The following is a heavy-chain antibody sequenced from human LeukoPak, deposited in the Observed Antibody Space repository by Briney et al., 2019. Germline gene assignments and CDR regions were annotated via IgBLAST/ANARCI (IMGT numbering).Heavy chain of an antibody. Sequence: SETLSLTCAVYGGSFSGYYWSWIRQPPGKGLEGIGEINHSGSTNYNPSLKSRVTISVDTSKNQFSLKLSSVTAADTAVYYCATCAAATDAFDIWGQGTMVTVSS. D-gene: IGHD2-15*01. V-gene: IGHV4-34*01. CDR2: INHSGST. J-gene: IGHJ3*02. CDR1: GGSFSGYY. CDR3: ATCAAATDAFDI.